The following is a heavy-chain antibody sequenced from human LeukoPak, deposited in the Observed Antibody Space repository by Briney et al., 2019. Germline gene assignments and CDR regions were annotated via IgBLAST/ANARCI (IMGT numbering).Heavy chain of an antibody. CDR3: ARQAVGATDAFDI. CDR2: IYYSGST. CDR1: GGSISSYY. Sequence: SETLSLTCTVSGGSISSYYWSWIRQPPGKGLEWIGYIYYSGSTNYNPSLKSRVTISVDTSKNQFSLKLSSVTAADTAAYYCARQAVGATDAFDIWGQGTMVTVSS. J-gene: IGHJ3*02. D-gene: IGHD1-26*01. V-gene: IGHV4-59*08.